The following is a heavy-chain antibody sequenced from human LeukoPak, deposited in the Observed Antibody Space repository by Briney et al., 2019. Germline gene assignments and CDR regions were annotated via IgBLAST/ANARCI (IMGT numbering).Heavy chain of an antibody. D-gene: IGHD3-16*01. V-gene: IGHV3-15*01. CDR3: STGGASW. CDR2: IKSKTDGGTT. J-gene: IGHJ4*02. CDR1: GFTLSNAW. Sequence: GESLRLSCAASGFTLSNAWMSWVRQAPGKGLEWVGRIKSKTDGGTTDYTAPVKGRFSISRDDSQNMLYLQMNSLQTEDTAMYYCSTGGASWWGQGTLVTVSS.